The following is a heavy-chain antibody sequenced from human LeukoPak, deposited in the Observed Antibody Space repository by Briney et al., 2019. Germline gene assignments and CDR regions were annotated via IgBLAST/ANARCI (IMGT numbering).Heavy chain of an antibody. CDR1: GLTFSSYW. CDR2: INTDGTST. CDR3: AREAN. J-gene: IGHJ4*02. V-gene: IGHV3-74*01. Sequence: GGSQRLSCAASGLTFSSYWMDWVRQAPGKGLVWVSCINTDGTSTSCADSVKGRFTISTDNAKNTLFLQMNSLRAEDTAVYYCAREANWGQGTLVTVSS.